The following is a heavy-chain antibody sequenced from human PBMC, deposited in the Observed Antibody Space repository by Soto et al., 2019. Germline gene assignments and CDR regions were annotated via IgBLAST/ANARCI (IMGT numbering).Heavy chain of an antibody. CDR3: AKGRGGNNRYSFDY. CDR2: ITDNGGNT. CDR1: GFTFSSYA. Sequence: EVQLLESGGGLVQPGGSLRLSCAASGFTFSSYAMSWVRQAPGKGLEWVSTITDNGGNTYYADSVKGRFTISRDNSKNTLYRQMNGLRAEDTAVYYCAKGRGGNNRYSFDYWGQGTLVTVSS. D-gene: IGHD3-10*01. J-gene: IGHJ4*02. V-gene: IGHV3-23*01.